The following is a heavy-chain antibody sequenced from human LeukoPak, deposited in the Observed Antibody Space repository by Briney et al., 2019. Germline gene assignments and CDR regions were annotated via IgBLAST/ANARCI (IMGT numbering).Heavy chain of an antibody. D-gene: IGHD3-10*01. V-gene: IGHV3-33*01. CDR3: ARIPWVGELLGGDY. Sequence: GESLKVSCKASGYTFTSYGISWVRPAPGKGLEWVAAVWYDGSNKYYADSVKGRFTISRDNSKNTLYLQMNSLRADDTAVYYCARIPWVGELLGGDYWGQGTLVTVSS. J-gene: IGHJ4*02. CDR2: VWYDGSNK. CDR1: GYTFTSYG.